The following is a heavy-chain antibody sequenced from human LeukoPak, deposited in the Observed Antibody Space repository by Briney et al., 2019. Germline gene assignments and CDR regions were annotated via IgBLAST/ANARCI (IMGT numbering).Heavy chain of an antibody. CDR1: GYSFTSYW. D-gene: IGHD6-13*01. J-gene: IGHJ3*02. V-gene: IGHV5-51*01. Sequence: GESLKISCKGSGYSFTSYWIGWVRQMPGKGLEWMGIIYPGDSDTRYSPSFQGQVTISADKSISTAYLQWSSLEASDTAMYYCARHGRGYSSSWYAFDIWGQGTMVTVSS. CDR2: IYPGDSDT. CDR3: ARHGRGYSSSWYAFDI.